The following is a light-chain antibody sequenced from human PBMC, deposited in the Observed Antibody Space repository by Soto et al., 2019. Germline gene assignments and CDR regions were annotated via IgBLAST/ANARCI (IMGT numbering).Light chain of an antibody. V-gene: IGKV3-15*01. CDR1: QSVSSN. J-gene: IGKJ1*01. CDR2: GTS. CDR3: QQYNNWPRT. Sequence: EIVMTQSPATLSVSPGERATLSCRASQSVSSNLAWYQQKPGQAPRLLIYGTSTRATGVPARFSGSGSGTEFTLTISSLQSDYFAVYYCQQYNNWPRTFGQGPNVDIK.